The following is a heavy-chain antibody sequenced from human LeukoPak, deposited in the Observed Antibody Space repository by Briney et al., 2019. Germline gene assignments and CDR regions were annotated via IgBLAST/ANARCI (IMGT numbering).Heavy chain of an antibody. CDR2: IIPIFGTA. D-gene: IGHD3-3*01. J-gene: IGHJ6*02. CDR3: ASARRITIFGVVKYYYYGMDV. V-gene: IGHV1-69*13. CDR1: GYSFTSYY. Sequence: SVKVSCKASGYSFTSYYMHWVRQAPGQGLEWMGGIIPIFGTANYAQKFQGRVTITADESTSTAYMELSSLRSEDTAVYYCASARRITIFGVVKYYYYGMDVWGQGTTVTVSS.